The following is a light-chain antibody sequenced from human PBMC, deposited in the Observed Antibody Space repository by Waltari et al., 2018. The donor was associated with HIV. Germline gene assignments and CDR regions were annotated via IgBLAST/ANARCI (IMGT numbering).Light chain of an antibody. CDR1: SSDVGGDNY. CDR2: EVN. CDR3: SSYAGSNNRV. J-gene: IGLJ2*01. Sequence: QSALTQPPSASGSPGQSVTISCTGTSSDVGGDNYVSWYQQHPGKAPKLMIYEVNKRPSGVPDRFSGSKSGNTASLTVSGLQAEDEADYYCSSYAGSNNRVFGGGTKLTVL. V-gene: IGLV2-8*01.